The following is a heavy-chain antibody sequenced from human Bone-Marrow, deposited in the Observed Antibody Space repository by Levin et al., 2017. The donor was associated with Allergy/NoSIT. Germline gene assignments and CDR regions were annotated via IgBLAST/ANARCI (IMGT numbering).Heavy chain of an antibody. CDR3: ARVYDGYGSSTSCAYGQTYYYMDV. CDR2: IYYSGST. V-gene: IGHV4-59*01. Sequence: SETLSLTCTVSGGSISSYYWSWIRQPPGKGLEWIGYIYYSGSTNYNPSLKSRVTISVDTSKNQFSLKLSSVTAADTAVYYCARVYDGYGSSTSCAYGQTYYYMDVWGKGTTVTVSS. D-gene: IGHD2-2*01. CDR1: GGSISSYY. J-gene: IGHJ6*03.